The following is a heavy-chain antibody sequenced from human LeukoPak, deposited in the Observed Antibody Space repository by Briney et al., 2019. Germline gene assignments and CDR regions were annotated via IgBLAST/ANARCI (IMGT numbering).Heavy chain of an antibody. V-gene: IGHV4-4*02. CDR1: GGSISSSNW. Sequence: PSETLSLTCAVSGGSISSSNWWSWVRQPPGKGLEWIGEIYHSGSTNYNPSLKSRVTISVDKSKNQFSLKLSSVTAADTAVYYCARERSGGTRYFDYYYYYMDVWGKGTTVTVSS. J-gene: IGHJ6*03. CDR2: IYHSGST. CDR3: ARERSGGTRYFDYYYYYMDV. D-gene: IGHD3-9*01.